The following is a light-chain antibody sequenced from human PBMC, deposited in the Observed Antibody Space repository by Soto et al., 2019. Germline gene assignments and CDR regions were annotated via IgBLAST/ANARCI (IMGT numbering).Light chain of an antibody. Sequence: EIVMTQSPATLSVSPGERATLSCRASQSVTSNLAWYQQKPGQAPRLLICGASIRATGITDRFSGSGSGTEFTLTISSLQPEDSAVYYCQQYNNWPLTLGGGTKVE. CDR1: QSVTSN. V-gene: IGKV3-15*01. CDR2: GAS. J-gene: IGKJ4*01. CDR3: QQYNNWPLT.